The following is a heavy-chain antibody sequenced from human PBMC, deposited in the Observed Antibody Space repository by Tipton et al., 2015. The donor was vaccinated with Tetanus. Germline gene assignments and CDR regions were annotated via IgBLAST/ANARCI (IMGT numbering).Heavy chain of an antibody. J-gene: IGHJ2*01. CDR2: IFPGDSDI. CDR3: ARISGGRFWYVDL. Sequence: QLVQSGAEVKKPGESLKISCKGFGYTFNNYWIGWVRQLPGKGLEWMGSIFPGDSDIRYSPSFQGRVTISADKSTTTAYLQWSNLRAAYSAMYYCARISGGRFWYVDLWGRGTLVTVSS. CDR1: GYTFNNYW. V-gene: IGHV5-51*01. D-gene: IGHD2-15*01.